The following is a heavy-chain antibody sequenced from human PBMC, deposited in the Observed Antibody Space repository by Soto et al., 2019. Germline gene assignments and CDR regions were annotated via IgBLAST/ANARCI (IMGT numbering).Heavy chain of an antibody. J-gene: IGHJ4*02. D-gene: IGHD1-26*01. Sequence: QVQLQESGPGLVKPSETLSLTCTVSGGSISSYYWSWIRQPPGKGLEWIGYIHYSGSTNYNPSLKSRVTISVDTSKNQFSLKLSSVTAADTAVYYCARRYGGKLDYWGQGTLVTVSS. CDR3: ARRYGGKLDY. CDR1: GGSISSYY. CDR2: IHYSGST. V-gene: IGHV4-59*08.